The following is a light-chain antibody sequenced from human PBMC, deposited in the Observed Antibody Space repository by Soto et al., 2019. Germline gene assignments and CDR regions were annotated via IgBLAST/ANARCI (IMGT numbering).Light chain of an antibody. CDR2: DVN. CDR3: SSYTASLTWV. V-gene: IGLV2-14*03. Sequence: QSALTQPASVSGSPVQSITISCTGTSNDVGGYDYVSWYQQHPGKAPKVIIYDVNSRPSGVSRRFSGSKSGNSASLTISGLQAEDEADYYCSSYTASLTWVFGGGTQLTVL. CDR1: SNDVGGYDY. J-gene: IGLJ2*01.